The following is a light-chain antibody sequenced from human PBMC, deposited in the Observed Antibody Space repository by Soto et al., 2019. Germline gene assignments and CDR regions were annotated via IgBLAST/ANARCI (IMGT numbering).Light chain of an antibody. Sequence: EIVLTQSPGTMSLSPGERATLSCRASQSVGSKYLAWYQQKPGQAPRLLIYGASTRATGIPDRFSGSGSGTDFTLIISRLEPEDFAVYFCKQYSGSLPWTFGQGTKVEIK. CDR1: QSVGSKY. J-gene: IGKJ1*01. V-gene: IGKV3-20*01. CDR2: GAS. CDR3: KQYSGSLPWT.